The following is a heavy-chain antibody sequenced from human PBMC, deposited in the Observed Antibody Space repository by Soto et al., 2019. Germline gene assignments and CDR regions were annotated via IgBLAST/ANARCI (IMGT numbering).Heavy chain of an antibody. CDR2: ISYDGSNK. D-gene: IGHD5-12*01. V-gene: IGHV3-30-3*01. CDR3: ARDAKRWLQLRGAFDI. CDR1: GFTXSSYA. Sequence: QVQLVXXXXGVVQPGRSLRLSCAASGFTXSSYAMHWVRQAPGXXXXXXAXISYDGSNKYYADSVKGRFTISRDNSKNTLYLLMNSLRAEDTAVYYCARDAKRWLQLRGAFDIWGQGTMVTVSS. J-gene: IGHJ3*02.